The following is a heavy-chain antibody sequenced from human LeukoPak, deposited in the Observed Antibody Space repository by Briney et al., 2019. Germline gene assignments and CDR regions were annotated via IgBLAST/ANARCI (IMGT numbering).Heavy chain of an antibody. Sequence: GGSLRLSCAVSGFTVSSIYMSWVRQAPGKGLEWVSFIYSDGNTYYADSVKGRFTLSRDSSRNTLYLQMNSLRVDDTAVYYCAGDTHGSSWYDHWGQGTLVTVSS. V-gene: IGHV3-53*01. CDR3: AGDTHGSSWYDH. J-gene: IGHJ5*02. CDR2: IYSDGNT. D-gene: IGHD2-2*01. CDR1: GFTVSSIY.